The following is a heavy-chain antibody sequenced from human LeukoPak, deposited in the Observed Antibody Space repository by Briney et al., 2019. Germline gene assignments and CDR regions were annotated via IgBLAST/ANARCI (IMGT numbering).Heavy chain of an antibody. J-gene: IGHJ3*02. CDR2: IIPIFGTA. Sequence: GASVKVSCKASGYTFTGYYMHWVRQAPGQGLEWMGGIIPIFGTANYAQKFQGRVTITTDESTSTAYMELSSLRSEDTAVYYCASGVTGTSSLADAFDIWGQGTMVTVSS. CDR3: ASGVTGTSSLADAFDI. D-gene: IGHD1-7*01. CDR1: GYTFTGYY. V-gene: IGHV1-69*05.